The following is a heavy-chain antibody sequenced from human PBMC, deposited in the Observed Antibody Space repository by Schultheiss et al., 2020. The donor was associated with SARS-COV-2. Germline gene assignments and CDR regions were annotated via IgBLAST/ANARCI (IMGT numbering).Heavy chain of an antibody. V-gene: IGHV4-38-2*02. D-gene: IGHD3-22*01. CDR1: GYSISSGYY. CDR2: IYHSGST. Sequence: SQTLSLTCTVSGYSISSGYYWGWIRQPPGKGLEWIGSIYHSGSTNYNPSLKSRVTISVDTSKNQFSLRLSSVTAADTAVYYCAREDSSGYYYSYWGQGTLVTVSS. CDR3: AREDSSGYYYSY. J-gene: IGHJ4*02.